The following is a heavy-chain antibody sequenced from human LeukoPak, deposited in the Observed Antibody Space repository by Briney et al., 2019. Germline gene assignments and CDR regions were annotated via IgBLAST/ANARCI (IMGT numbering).Heavy chain of an antibody. Sequence: SETLSLTCAVYGGSFSGYYWSWIRQPPGKGLEWIGEINHSGSTNYNPSLKSRVTISVDTSKNQFSLKLSSVTAADTAVYYCARGLDYDSSYGAFDIWGQGTMVTVSS. CDR3: ARGLDYDSSYGAFDI. V-gene: IGHV4-34*01. D-gene: IGHD3-22*01. CDR2: INHSGST. CDR1: GGSFSGYY. J-gene: IGHJ3*02.